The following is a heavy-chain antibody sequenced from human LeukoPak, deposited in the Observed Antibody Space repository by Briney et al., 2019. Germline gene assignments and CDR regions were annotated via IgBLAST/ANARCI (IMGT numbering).Heavy chain of an antibody. CDR3: ARDRGMYSSGWYSYYYMDV. V-gene: IGHV1-2*02. CDR2: INPNSGGT. CDR1: GYTFTGYY. Sequence: VASVKVSCKASGYTFTGYYMHWVRQAPGQGLEWMGWINPNSGGTNYAQKFQGRVTMTRDTSISTAYMELSRLRSDDTAVYYCARDRGMYSSGWYSYYYMDVWGKGTTVTISS. D-gene: IGHD6-19*01. J-gene: IGHJ6*03.